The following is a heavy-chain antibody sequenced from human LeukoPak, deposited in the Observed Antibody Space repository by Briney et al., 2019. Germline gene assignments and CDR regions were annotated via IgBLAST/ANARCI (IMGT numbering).Heavy chain of an antibody. J-gene: IGHJ5*02. Sequence: ASVKVSCKVSGYTLTELSMHWVRQAPGKGLEWMGRISTKTGDSVYAQKLQGRVTMTTDTSTSTAYLELRSLSSDDTAVYYCARTMTTLPTHGELDLWGQGTQVTVSS. D-gene: IGHD4-17*01. CDR1: GYTLTELS. V-gene: IGHV1-24*01. CDR2: ISTKTGDS. CDR3: ARTMTTLPTHGELDL.